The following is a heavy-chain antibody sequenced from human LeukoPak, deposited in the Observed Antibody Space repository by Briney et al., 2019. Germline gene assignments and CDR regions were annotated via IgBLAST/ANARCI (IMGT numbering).Heavy chain of an antibody. J-gene: IGHJ4*02. CDR3: AKDKYSRSNYFDY. D-gene: IGHD6-6*01. V-gene: IGHV3-23*01. Sequence: GGSLRLFCAASGFTFNSYGMSWVRQAPGEGLEWVSAISGSGGSTYYADSVKGRFTISRDNSKNTLYLQMNSLRAEDTAVYYCAKDKYSRSNYFDYWGQGTLVTVSS. CDR1: GFTFNSYG. CDR2: ISGSGGST.